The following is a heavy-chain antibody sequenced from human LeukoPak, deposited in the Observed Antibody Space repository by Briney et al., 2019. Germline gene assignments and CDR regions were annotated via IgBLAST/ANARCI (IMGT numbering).Heavy chain of an antibody. CDR3: ARDAEYCGGDC. D-gene: IGHD2-21*01. Sequence: EASVKVSCKASGGTFSSYAISWVRQAPGQGLEWMGGIIPIFGTANYAQKFQGRVTITADKSTSTAYMELSSLRSEDTAVYYCARDAEYCGGDCWGQGTLVTVSS. J-gene: IGHJ4*02. CDR1: GGTFSSYA. V-gene: IGHV1-69*06. CDR2: IIPIFGTA.